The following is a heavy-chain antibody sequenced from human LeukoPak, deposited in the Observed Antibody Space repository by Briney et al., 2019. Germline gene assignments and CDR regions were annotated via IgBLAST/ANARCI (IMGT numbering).Heavy chain of an antibody. CDR2: ISSSGSTI. CDR1: GFTFSDYY. V-gene: IGHV3-11*01. J-gene: IGHJ3*02. D-gene: IGHD3-10*01. CDR3: ASDGSADLDAFDI. Sequence: PGGSLRLSCAASGFTFSDYYMSWIRQAPGKGLEWVSYISSSGSTIYYADSVKGRFTISRDNAKNSLYLQMNSLRAEDTAVYYCASDGSADLDAFDIWGQGTMVTVSS.